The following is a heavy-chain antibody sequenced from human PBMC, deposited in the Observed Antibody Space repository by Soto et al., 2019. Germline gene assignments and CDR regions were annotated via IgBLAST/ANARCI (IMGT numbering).Heavy chain of an antibody. CDR2: ISAYNGNT. J-gene: IGHJ4*02. D-gene: IGHD3-3*01. Sequence: GASVKVSCKASGYTFTSYGISWVRQAPGQGLEWMGWISAYNGNTNYAQKLQGRVTMTTDTSTSTAYMELRSLRSDDTAVYYCARGVRGDFWSGYYDFDYWGQGTLVTVSS. CDR1: GYTFTSYG. V-gene: IGHV1-18*01. CDR3: ARGVRGDFWSGYYDFDY.